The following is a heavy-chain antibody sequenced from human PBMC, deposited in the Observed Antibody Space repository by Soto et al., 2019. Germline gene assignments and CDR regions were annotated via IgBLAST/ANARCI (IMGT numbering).Heavy chain of an antibody. J-gene: IGHJ4*02. Sequence: GGPMRVSCAASGFTISSYAMSWVSQAPGKGLEWVSAISGSGGSTYYADSVKGRFTISRDNSKNTLYLQMNSLRAEDTAVYYCAKGPFGTIFGVVISPPHDWGQGTLVTVSS. V-gene: IGHV3-23*01. D-gene: IGHD3-3*01. CDR3: AKGPFGTIFGVVISPPHD. CDR2: ISGSGGST. CDR1: GFTISSYA.